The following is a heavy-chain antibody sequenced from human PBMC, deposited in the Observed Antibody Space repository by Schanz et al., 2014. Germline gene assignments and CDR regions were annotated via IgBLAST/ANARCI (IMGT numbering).Heavy chain of an antibody. CDR1: GFTFSSYS. V-gene: IGHV3-21*01. CDR3: ARDPVEGAPTPYYFDS. CDR2: ISTGRYL. Sequence: ESGGGLVKPFFSLLLSCSASGFTFSSYSLSWVRQAPGKGLEWVSFISTGRYLYYADSVKGRFTISRDNTKNSVFLQMSSLRVEDTGLYFCARDPVEGAPTPYYFDSWGPGTLVTVSS. J-gene: IGHJ4*02. D-gene: IGHD1-26*01.